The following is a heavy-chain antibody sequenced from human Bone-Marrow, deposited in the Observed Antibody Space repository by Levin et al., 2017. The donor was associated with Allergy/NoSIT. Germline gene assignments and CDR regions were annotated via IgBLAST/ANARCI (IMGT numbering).Heavy chain of an antibody. D-gene: IGHD2-2*01. CDR2: IYSGGST. Sequence: GGSLRLSCAASGFTVSSNYMSWVRQAPGKGLEWVSVIYSGGSTYYADSVKGRFTISRDNSKNTLYLQMNSLRAEDTAVYYCAGQYQLLPYYYYYGMDVWGQGTTVTVSS. CDR1: GFTVSSNY. V-gene: IGHV3-53*01. J-gene: IGHJ6*02. CDR3: AGQYQLLPYYYYYGMDV.